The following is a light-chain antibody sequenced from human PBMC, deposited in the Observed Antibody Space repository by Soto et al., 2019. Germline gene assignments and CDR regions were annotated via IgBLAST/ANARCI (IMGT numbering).Light chain of an antibody. CDR2: EVS. Sequence: QSALTQPASVSGSPGQSITISCTGTSSDVGGYNYVSWYQQHPGKAPKLMIYEVSNRPPGVSNRFSGSKSGNTASLTISGLQAEDEADYYCSSYTSSSTPDDFGTGTKLTVL. V-gene: IGLV2-14*01. J-gene: IGLJ1*01. CDR1: SSDVGGYNY. CDR3: SSYTSSSTPDD.